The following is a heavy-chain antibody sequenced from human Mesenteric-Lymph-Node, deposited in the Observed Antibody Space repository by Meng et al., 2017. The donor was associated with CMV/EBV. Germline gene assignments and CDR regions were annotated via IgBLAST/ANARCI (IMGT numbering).Heavy chain of an antibody. CDR3: ARALHPGTVYYFDY. J-gene: IGHJ4*02. Sequence: SGGTLISYAISWVRQAPGQGLEWMGGIIPIFGTANYAQKFQGRVTITADESTSTAYMELSSLRSEDTAVYYCARALHPGTVYYFDYWGQGTLVTVSS. V-gene: IGHV1-69*01. CDR1: GGTLISYA. CDR2: IIPIFGTA. D-gene: IGHD6-13*01.